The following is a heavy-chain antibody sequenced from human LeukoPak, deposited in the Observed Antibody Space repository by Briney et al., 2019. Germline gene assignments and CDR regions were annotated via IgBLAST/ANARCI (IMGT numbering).Heavy chain of an antibody. V-gene: IGHV4-39*01. Sequence: SETLSLTCTVSVGSISSDSYYGGWIRQPPGKGLEWIASIYYSGSTYYNPSLKSRVTISMDTSKTQFSLKLTSVTAADTAVYYCGRAPDCWGQGTLVTVSS. CDR2: IYYSGST. CDR1: VGSISSDSYY. J-gene: IGHJ4*02. CDR3: GRAPDC.